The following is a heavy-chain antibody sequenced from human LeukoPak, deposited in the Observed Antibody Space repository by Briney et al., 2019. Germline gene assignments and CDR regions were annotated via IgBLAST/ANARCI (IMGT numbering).Heavy chain of an antibody. Sequence: GGSLRLSCAASGFTFSTYATHWVRQAPGKGLEWVAATSYDGSNKYNADSVKGRFTISRDNSNSTLYLQMNSLRTEDTAVYYCARVVSSGWSLPLDYWGQGTLVTVSS. CDR3: ARVVSSGWSLPLDY. CDR1: GFTFSTYA. J-gene: IGHJ4*02. CDR2: TSYDGSNK. D-gene: IGHD6-19*01. V-gene: IGHV3-30-3*01.